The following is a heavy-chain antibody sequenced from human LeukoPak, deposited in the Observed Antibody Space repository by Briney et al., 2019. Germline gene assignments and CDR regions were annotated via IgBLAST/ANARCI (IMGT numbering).Heavy chain of an antibody. Sequence: ASVKVSCKASGYTFTGYYMHWVRQAPGQGLEWMGWINPNSGGTNYAQKFQGRVTMTRDTSISTAYMELSRLRSDDTAVYYCAGARGWSYYLDYWGQGTLVTVSS. CDR1: GYTFTGYY. CDR2: INPNSGGT. D-gene: IGHD6-19*01. V-gene: IGHV1-2*02. CDR3: AGARGWSYYLDY. J-gene: IGHJ4*02.